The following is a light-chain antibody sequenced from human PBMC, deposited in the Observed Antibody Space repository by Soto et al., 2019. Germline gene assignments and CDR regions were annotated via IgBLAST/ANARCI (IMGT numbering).Light chain of an antibody. V-gene: IGKV1-9*01. CDR2: AAS. CDR1: QAISSS. CDR3: QQLNSYPLT. Sequence: DIQLPQSPSFLSASVGDKVTITCRASQAISSSLAWYQQNPGKAPKLLIYAASTLQSGVPSRFSGSGSGTEFTLTISSLQPEDFATYYCQQLNSYPLTFGGGAKVEI. J-gene: IGKJ4*01.